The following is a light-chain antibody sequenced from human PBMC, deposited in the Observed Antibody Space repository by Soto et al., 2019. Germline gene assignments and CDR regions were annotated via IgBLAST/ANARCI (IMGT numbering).Light chain of an antibody. CDR2: GAS. J-gene: IGKJ1*01. Sequence: EIEMKQSPDTLSVSPGERATLSCRASQAINNNVAWYQLKDGQVPRLLIYGASTRAADVPARFSGGGSGTEFTLTISSLQSEDFAEYHCQQYNNWPQTFGQGTKVDIK. CDR3: QQYNNWPQT. CDR1: QAINNN. V-gene: IGKV3-15*01.